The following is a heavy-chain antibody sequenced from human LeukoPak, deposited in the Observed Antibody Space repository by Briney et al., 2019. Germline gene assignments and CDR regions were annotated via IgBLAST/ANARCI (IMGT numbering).Heavy chain of an antibody. J-gene: IGHJ6*02. V-gene: IGHV4-31*03. CDR2: IYYSGST. CDR3: ARSNRGYDVLTPPGMDV. D-gene: IGHD5-12*01. Sequence: SETLSLTCTVSGGSISSGGYYWSWIRQHPGKGLEWIGYIYYSGSTYYTPSLKSRVTISVDTSKNQFSLKLSSVTTADTAVYYCARSNRGYDVLTPPGMDVWGQGTTVTVSS. CDR1: GGSISSGGYY.